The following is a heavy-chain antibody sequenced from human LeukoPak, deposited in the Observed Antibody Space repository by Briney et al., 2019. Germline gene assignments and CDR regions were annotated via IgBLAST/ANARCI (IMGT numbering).Heavy chain of an antibody. Sequence: PGGSLRLSCAASGFTFSSYSMNWVRQAPGKGLEWVSSISSSSSYIYYADSVRGRFTISRDTAKNSLYLQMNSLRVEDTAVYYCVMTAGPPTDHWGQGALVTVSS. CDR2: ISSSSSYI. CDR1: GFTFSSYS. J-gene: IGHJ4*01. CDR3: VMTAGPPTDH. V-gene: IGHV3-21*01.